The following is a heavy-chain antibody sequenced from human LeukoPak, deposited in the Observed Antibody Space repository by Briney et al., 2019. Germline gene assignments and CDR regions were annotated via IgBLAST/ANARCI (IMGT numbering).Heavy chain of an antibody. V-gene: IGHV4-31*03. CDR3: AKDPPDDSSSGDY. J-gene: IGHJ4*02. CDR1: GGSISSGGYY. D-gene: IGHD6-6*01. Sequence: SETLSLTCTVSGGSISSGGYYRSWIRQHPGKGLEWIGYIYYSGSTYYNPSLKSRVTISVDTSKNQFSLKLSSVTAADTAVYYCAKDPPDDSSSGDYWGQGTLVTVSS. CDR2: IYYSGST.